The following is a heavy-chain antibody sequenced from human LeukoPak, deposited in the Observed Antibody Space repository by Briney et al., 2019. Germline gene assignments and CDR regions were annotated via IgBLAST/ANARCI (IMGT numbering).Heavy chain of an antibody. CDR3: ATDDGTAMGNHFDY. CDR1: GYTLTELS. CDR2: FDPEDGET. J-gene: IGHJ4*02. Sequence: GASVKVSCKVSGYTLTELSMHWVRQAPGKGLEWMGSFDPEDGETIYAQKFQGRVTMTEDTSTDTAYMELSSLRSEDTAVYYCATDDGTAMGNHFDYWGQGTLVTVSS. D-gene: IGHD5-18*01. V-gene: IGHV1-24*01.